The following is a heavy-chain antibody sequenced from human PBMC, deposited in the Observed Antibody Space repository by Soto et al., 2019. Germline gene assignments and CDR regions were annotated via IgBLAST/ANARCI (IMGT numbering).Heavy chain of an antibody. CDR1: GFSLSDNGVG. CDR3: AHRLTWDAFDI. D-gene: IGHD1-26*01. Sequence: QITLKESGPTLVKRTQTLTLTCSFSGFSLSDNGVGVGWIRQPPGKALEWLALIYWDDEKIYSPSLKTRLTITKHTSKNQVLLTMTNMDPVDTATYYCAHRLTWDAFDIWGQGTMVTVSS. CDR2: IYWDDEK. J-gene: IGHJ3*02. V-gene: IGHV2-5*02.